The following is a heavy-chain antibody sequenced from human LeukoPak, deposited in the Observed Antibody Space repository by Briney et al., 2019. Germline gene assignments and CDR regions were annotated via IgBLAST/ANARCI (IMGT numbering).Heavy chain of an antibody. D-gene: IGHD5-18*01. CDR3: ARGPYTAMVPIH. CDR1: GGTFSSYA. Sequence: SVKVSCKASGGTFSSYAMSWVRQAPGQGLEWMGRIIPILGIANYAQKFQGRVTITADKSTSTAYMELSSLRSEDTAVYYCARGPYTAMVPIHWGQGTLVTVSS. V-gene: IGHV1-69*04. J-gene: IGHJ4*02. CDR2: IIPILGIA.